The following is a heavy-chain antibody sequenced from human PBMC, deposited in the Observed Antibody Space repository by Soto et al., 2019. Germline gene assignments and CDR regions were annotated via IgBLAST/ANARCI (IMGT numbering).Heavy chain of an antibody. D-gene: IGHD1-26*01. Sequence: SETLSLTCTVSGGSITSNAYYWGWNRQPPGKGVEWLGYIYYSGSASYNPSLKSRVTMSVDTSKNQFSLKLSSVTAADTAVYYCARRPKRGSYSWCFDYWGQGTLVTVSS. CDR2: IYYSGSA. CDR1: GGSITSNAYY. V-gene: IGHV4-39*01. CDR3: ARRPKRGSYSWCFDY. J-gene: IGHJ4*02.